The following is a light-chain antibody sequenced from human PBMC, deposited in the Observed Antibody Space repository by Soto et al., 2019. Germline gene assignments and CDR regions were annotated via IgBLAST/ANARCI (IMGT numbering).Light chain of an antibody. CDR1: QDIIYY. Sequence: DIRMTQSPSSLSAFVGDTVTITCRASQDIIYYLAWYQQKPGKIPKLLIHSASTLQTEVQSRFSGTGSGTVFTLSVNNLQPEDVATYYCQQYSRAPNTFGQGSRLPI. CDR2: SAS. J-gene: IGKJ2*01. CDR3: QQYSRAPNT. V-gene: IGKV1-27*01.